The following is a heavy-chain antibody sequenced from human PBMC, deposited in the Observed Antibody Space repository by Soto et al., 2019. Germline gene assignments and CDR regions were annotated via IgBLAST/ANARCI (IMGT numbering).Heavy chain of an antibody. J-gene: IGHJ6*02. CDR2: IYYSGST. V-gene: IGHV4-59*01. CDR1: GGSISSYY. D-gene: IGHD3-10*01. CDR3: ARMYYGSGSYYSPRYYYYGMDV. Sequence: SETLSLTCTVCGGSISSYYWSWIRQPPGKGLEWIGYIYYSGSTNYNPSLKSRVTISVDTSKNQFSLKLSSVTAADTAVYYCARMYYGSGSYYSPRYYYYGMDVWGQGTTVTVSS.